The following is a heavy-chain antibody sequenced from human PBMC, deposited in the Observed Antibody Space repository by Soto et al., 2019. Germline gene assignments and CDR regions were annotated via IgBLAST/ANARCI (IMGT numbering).Heavy chain of an antibody. Sequence: SETLSLTCTVSGGSISSGDYYWSWIRQPPGKGLEWIGYIYYSGSTYYNPSLKSRVTISVDTSKNQFSLKLSSVTAADTAVYYCARGEPYDSSGYYYSTPFDPWGQGTLVTVSS. CDR3: ARGEPYDSSGYYYSTPFDP. J-gene: IGHJ5*02. D-gene: IGHD3-22*01. CDR2: IYYSGST. CDR1: GGSISSGDYY. V-gene: IGHV4-30-4*01.